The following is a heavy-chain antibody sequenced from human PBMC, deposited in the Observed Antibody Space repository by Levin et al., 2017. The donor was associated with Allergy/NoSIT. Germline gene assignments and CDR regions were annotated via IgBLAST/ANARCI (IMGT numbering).Heavy chain of an antibody. CDR3: ARYCNGGTCYPTGVDV. Sequence: ASVKVSCKASGYTFTNYGISWVRQAPGQGLEWMGWISSNSDNTNYAQKFQGRVIMTTDTSTSTAYMELSSLRSDDTAVYYCARYCNGGTCYPTGVDVWGQGTTVTVSS. CDR1: GYTFTNYG. V-gene: IGHV1-18*01. J-gene: IGHJ6*02. CDR2: ISSNSDNT. D-gene: IGHD2-15*01.